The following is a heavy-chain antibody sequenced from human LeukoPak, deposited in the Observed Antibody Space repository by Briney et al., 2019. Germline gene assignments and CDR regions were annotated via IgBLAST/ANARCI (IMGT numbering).Heavy chain of an antibody. CDR1: GGSISSYY. V-gene: IGHV4-59*01. D-gene: IGHD6-13*01. Sequence: SEALSLTCTVSGGSISSYYWSWIRQPPGKGLEWIGYIYYSGSTNYNPSLKSRVTISVDTSKNQFSLKLSSVTAADTAVYYCARELSSTTPWYFDLWGRGTLVTVSS. CDR3: ARELSSTTPWYFDL. CDR2: IYYSGST. J-gene: IGHJ2*01.